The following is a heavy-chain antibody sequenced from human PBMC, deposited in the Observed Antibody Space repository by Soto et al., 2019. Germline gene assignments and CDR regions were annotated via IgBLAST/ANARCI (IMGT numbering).Heavy chain of an antibody. CDR1: GGSIRSIHW. CDR2: LYHSGTT. CDR3: ARSFYYDSTGYYSPYYFDY. D-gene: IGHD3-22*01. J-gene: IGHJ4*02. Sequence: SETLSLTCDVSGGSIRSIHWWSRVRQPLGKGLEWIGELYHSGTTNYNPSLRSRVTMSVDKSKNQFSLKLSSVTAADTAVYFCARSFYYDSTGYYSPYYFDYWGRGTLVTVSS. V-gene: IGHV4-4*02.